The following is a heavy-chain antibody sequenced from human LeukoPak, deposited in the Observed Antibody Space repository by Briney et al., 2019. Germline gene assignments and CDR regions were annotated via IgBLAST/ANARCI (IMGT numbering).Heavy chain of an antibody. CDR1: GYSFTSYW. V-gene: IGHV5-51*01. D-gene: IGHD3-22*01. CDR3: ARRGYGYYDSSGYPYYFDY. CDR2: IYPGDSDT. J-gene: IGHJ4*02. Sequence: GESLKISCKGSGYSFTSYWIGWVRQMPGKGLEWMGIIYPGDSDTRYSPSFQGQVTISADKSISTAYLQWSSLKASDTAMYYCARRGYGYYDSSGYPYYFDYWGQGTLVTASS.